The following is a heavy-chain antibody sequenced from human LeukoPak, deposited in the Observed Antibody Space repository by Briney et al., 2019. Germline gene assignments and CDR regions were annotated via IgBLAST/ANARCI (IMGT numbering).Heavy chain of an antibody. CDR1: GFTFSSYG. J-gene: IGHJ1*01. CDR3: AKGTCSGTSCYVMYFQH. V-gene: IGHV3-23*01. Sequence: PGGSLRLSCAASGFTFSSYGMSWVRQAPGKGLEWVSAISGGGGSTHSADSVKGRFIISRDNSKNTLYLQMNSLRAEDTAVYYCAKGTCSGTSCYVMYFQHWGQGTLVTVSS. D-gene: IGHD2-2*01. CDR2: ISGGGGST.